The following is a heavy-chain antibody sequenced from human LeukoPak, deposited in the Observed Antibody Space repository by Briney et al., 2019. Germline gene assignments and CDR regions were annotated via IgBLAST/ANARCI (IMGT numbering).Heavy chain of an antibody. CDR3: AREIFSSGSYPDF. J-gene: IGHJ4*02. Sequence: QPGRSLRLSCAASGFSFDTYAMHWVRQASGQGLEWVALIWHDGSHKFYSNSVRGQFTISRDNSKNTVYLQMNNLRPDDTAVYYCAREIFSSGSYPDFWGQGTLVTVSS. D-gene: IGHD3-10*01. CDR2: IWHDGSHK. V-gene: IGHV3-33*01. CDR1: GFSFDTYA.